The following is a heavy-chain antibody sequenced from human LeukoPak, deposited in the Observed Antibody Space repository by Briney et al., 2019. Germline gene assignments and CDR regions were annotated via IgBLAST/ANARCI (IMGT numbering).Heavy chain of an antibody. CDR3: ARGEVPAARGYNWFDP. V-gene: IGHV4-34*01. CDR1: GWSLNDYY. Sequence: PSQTLSLTCAVYGWSLNDYYLSWVRQPPGKGLEWMREISARGDTNYNPSLKSRVNISVDTSKKQLYLRLTSMIAADTALYYCARGEVPAARGYNWFDPWGQGTLVTVSS. CDR2: ISARGDT. D-gene: IGHD2-2*01. J-gene: IGHJ5*02.